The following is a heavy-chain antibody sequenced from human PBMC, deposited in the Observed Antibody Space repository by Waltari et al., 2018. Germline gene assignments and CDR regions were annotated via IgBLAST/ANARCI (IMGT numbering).Heavy chain of an antibody. J-gene: IGHJ6*02. CDR3: ATISSVAIH. D-gene: IGHD2-15*01. CDR1: GFPFSSTD. Sequence: EVQLVESGVGLVQPGGSLRLSCAASGFPFSSTDMHWVRQATGKGLEWVSAISSTGDTYYAASVRGRFTISRENAQRSVYLQMNSLRAGDTALYYCATISSVAIHWGQGTTVTVSS. CDR2: ISSTGDT. V-gene: IGHV3-13*01.